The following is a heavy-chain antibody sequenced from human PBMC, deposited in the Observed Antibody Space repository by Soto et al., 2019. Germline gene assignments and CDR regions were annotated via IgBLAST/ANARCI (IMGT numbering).Heavy chain of an antibody. Sequence: EVQLVESGGGLVQPGGSLRLSCAASGFTFSSYSMNWVRQAPGKGLEWVSYISSSSSTIYYADSVKGRFTISRDNAKNSLYLQMNSLRAEDTALYYYARHPERIAEIGWFDPWGQGTLVTVSS. CDR1: GFTFSSYS. CDR2: ISSSSSTI. CDR3: ARHPERIAEIGWFDP. J-gene: IGHJ5*02. V-gene: IGHV3-48*01. D-gene: IGHD6-13*01.